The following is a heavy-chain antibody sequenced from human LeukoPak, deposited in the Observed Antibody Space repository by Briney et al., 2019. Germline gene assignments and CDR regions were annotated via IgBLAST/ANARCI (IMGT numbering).Heavy chain of an antibody. J-gene: IGHJ4*02. CDR2: INHSGST. CDR1: GGPFSGYY. D-gene: IGHD3-10*01. Sequence: SETLSLTCAVYGGPFSGYYWSWIRQPPGKGLEWIGEINHSGSTNYNPSLKSRVTISVDTSKNQFSLKLSSVTAADTAVYYCARVPMVRGVIFGYWGQGTLVTVSS. V-gene: IGHV4-34*01. CDR3: ARVPMVRGVIFGY.